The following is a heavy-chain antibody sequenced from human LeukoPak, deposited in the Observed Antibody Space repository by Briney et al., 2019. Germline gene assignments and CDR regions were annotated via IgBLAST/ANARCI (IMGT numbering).Heavy chain of an antibody. D-gene: IGHD3-22*01. CDR1: GGTFSCYA. CDR2: IIPIFGTA. CDR3: ARGEHYYDSSGYYAEYFQH. V-gene: IGHV1-69*05. J-gene: IGHJ1*01. Sequence: AASVKVSCKASGGTFSCYAISWVRQAPGQGLEWMGGIIPIFGTANYAQKFQGRVTITTDESTSTAYMELSSLGSEDTAVYYCARGEHYYDSSGYYAEYFQHWGQGTLVTVTS.